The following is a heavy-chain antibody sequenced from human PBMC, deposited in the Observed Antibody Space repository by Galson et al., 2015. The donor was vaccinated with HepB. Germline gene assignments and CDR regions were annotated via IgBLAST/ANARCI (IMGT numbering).Heavy chain of an antibody. V-gene: IGHV3-73*01. CDR2: IRSKANSYAT. J-gene: IGHJ4*02. CDR3: TRHEDYRALDY. Sequence: SLRLSCAASGFTFSGSAMHWVRQASGIGLEWVGRIRSKANSYATAYAASVKGRFTISRDDSKNTAYLQMNSLKTEDTAVYYCTRHEDYRALDYWGQGTLVTVSS. D-gene: IGHD4/OR15-4a*01. CDR1: GFTFSGSA.